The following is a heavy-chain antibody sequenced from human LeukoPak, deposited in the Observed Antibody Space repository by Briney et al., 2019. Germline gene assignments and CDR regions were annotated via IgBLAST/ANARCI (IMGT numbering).Heavy chain of an antibody. CDR3: ARPAVIAVAPLRY. CDR1: GGSFSGYY. CDR2: INHSGST. D-gene: IGHD6-19*01. V-gene: IGHV4-34*01. Sequence: PSETLSLTCAVYGGSFSGYYWSWIRQPPGKGLEWIGEINHSGSTNYNPSLKSRVTISVDTSKNQFSLKLSSVTAADTAVYYCARPAVIAVAPLRYWGQGTLVTVSS. J-gene: IGHJ4*02.